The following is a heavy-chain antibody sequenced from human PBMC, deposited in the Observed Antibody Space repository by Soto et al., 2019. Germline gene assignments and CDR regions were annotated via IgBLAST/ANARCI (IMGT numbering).Heavy chain of an antibody. CDR3: AKVISGYGRYFDY. Sequence: EVQLLESGGGLVQPGGSLRLSCAASGFTFSSYAMSWVRQAPGKGLEWVSAISGSGGSTYYADSVKGRFTISRDNSKNTLYLQMNGLRAEDTAVYYCAKVISGYGRYFDYWGQGTLVTVSS. CDR1: GFTFSSYA. D-gene: IGHD5-12*01. J-gene: IGHJ4*02. V-gene: IGHV3-23*01. CDR2: ISGSGGST.